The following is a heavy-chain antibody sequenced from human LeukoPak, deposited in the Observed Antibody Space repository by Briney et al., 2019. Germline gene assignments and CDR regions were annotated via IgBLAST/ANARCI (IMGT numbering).Heavy chain of an antibody. CDR1: GGSINSHY. D-gene: IGHD6-13*01. V-gene: IGHV4-59*11. CDR3: ARGRLSGSSHFDS. Sequence: SETLSLTCTVSGGSINSHYGNWVRQPQGKGLEWIGYIYYTGSATYNPSLSSRVTISVDTSNNPFSLKLTSVTAADTAVYYCARGRLSGSSHFDSWGQGTLVTVSS. CDR2: IYYTGSA. J-gene: IGHJ4*02.